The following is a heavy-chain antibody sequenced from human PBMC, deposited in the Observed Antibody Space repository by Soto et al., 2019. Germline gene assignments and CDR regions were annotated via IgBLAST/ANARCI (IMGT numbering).Heavy chain of an antibody. CDR3: AKEGTIFGDFDY. V-gene: IGHV3-23*01. CDR1: GFTFSIYA. D-gene: IGHD3-3*01. Sequence: EVQLLESGGGLVQPGGSPRLSCAASGFTFSIYAMSWVRQAPGKGLEWVSAISDSGGSTYYADSVKGRFTISRDNSKNTLYLQMNSLRAEDMAVYYCAKEGTIFGDFDYWGQGTLVTVSS. J-gene: IGHJ4*02. CDR2: ISDSGGST.